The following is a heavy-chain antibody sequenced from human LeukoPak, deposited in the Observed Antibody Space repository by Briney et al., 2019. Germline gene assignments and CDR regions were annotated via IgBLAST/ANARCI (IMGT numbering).Heavy chain of an antibody. J-gene: IGHJ4*02. D-gene: IGHD3-3*01. CDR3: ARPRARDSDFWSGYVH. Sequence: PSETLSLTCTVSGGSLSNYYWSWIRQPAGKGMEWNGRIYISGTTNYNPSLKSRVTMSADTSKNQFSLKLSSVTAADTAVYYCARPRARDSDFWSGYVHWGQGTLVTVSS. CDR1: GGSLSNYY. V-gene: IGHV4-4*07. CDR2: IYISGTT.